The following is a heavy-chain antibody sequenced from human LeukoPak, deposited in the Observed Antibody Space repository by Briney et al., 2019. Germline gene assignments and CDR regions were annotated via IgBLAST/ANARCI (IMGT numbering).Heavy chain of an antibody. Sequence: GGSLRLSCAASGFIFSSYTMNWVRQAPGKGLEWVSYISSGSSTIYYADSVKGRSTISRDNAKNSLYLQMNSLRGEDTAVYYCARYYDGSGYFANWGQGTLVTVSS. CDR1: GFIFSSYT. V-gene: IGHV3-48*01. CDR2: ISSGSSTI. D-gene: IGHD3-22*01. J-gene: IGHJ4*02. CDR3: ARYYDGSGYFAN.